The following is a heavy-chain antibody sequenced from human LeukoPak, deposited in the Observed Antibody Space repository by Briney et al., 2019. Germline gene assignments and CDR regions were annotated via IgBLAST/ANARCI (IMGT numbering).Heavy chain of an antibody. CDR3: ARGRGNYGGDPYYFDY. CDR2: INPNSGGT. J-gene: IGHJ4*02. Sequence: GASVTVSCTASGSTFTGYYMYWVRQAPGQGPEWMGWINPNSGGTNYAQRFQGRVTMTRDTSITTAYMELSSLRSDDTAVFYCARGRGNYGGDPYYFDYWGQGTQVTVSS. CDR1: GSTFTGYY. D-gene: IGHD1-7*01. V-gene: IGHV1-2*02.